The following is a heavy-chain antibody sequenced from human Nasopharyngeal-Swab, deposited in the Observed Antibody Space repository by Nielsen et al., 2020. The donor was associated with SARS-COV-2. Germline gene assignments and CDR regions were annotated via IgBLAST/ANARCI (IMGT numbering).Heavy chain of an antibody. CDR1: GGSISSGGYY. D-gene: IGHD6-13*01. V-gene: IGHV4-30-4*01. Sequence: SETLSLTCTVSGGSISSGGYYWSWIRQPPGKGLEWIGYIYYSGSTYYNPSLKSRVTISVDTSKNRFSLKLSSVTAADTAVYYCARVFEAAAGLDYWGQGTLVTVSS. CDR2: IYYSGST. J-gene: IGHJ4*02. CDR3: ARVFEAAAGLDY.